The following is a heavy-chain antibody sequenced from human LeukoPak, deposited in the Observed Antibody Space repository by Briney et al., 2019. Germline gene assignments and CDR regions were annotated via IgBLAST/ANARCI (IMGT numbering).Heavy chain of an antibody. J-gene: IGHJ3*02. Sequence: GRSLRLSCAASGFTFSSYAMHWVRQAPGKGLEWVAVISYDGSNKYYADSVKGRFTISRDNSKNTLYLQMNSLRAEDTAVYYCASGHYYDSSGYYYVRAFDIWGQGTMVTVSS. V-gene: IGHV3-30-3*01. CDR3: ASGHYYDSSGYYYVRAFDI. CDR2: ISYDGSNK. D-gene: IGHD3-22*01. CDR1: GFTFSSYA.